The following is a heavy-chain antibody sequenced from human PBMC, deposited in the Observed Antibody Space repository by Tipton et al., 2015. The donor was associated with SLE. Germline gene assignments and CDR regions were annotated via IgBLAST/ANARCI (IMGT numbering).Heavy chain of an antibody. CDR2: IAWNSDKI. CDR1: GFTFSDRY. Sequence: RSLRLSCAASGFTFSDRYMDWVRQAPGKGLEWVSGIAWNSDKIDYADSVKGRFTISRDNAKNSLYLQMNSLRPEDTALYYCAKGCCTTASCPSYFYSYIDVWGKGTTVTVS. J-gene: IGHJ6*03. CDR3: AKGCCTTASCPSYFYSYIDV. V-gene: IGHV3-9*01. D-gene: IGHD2-8*01.